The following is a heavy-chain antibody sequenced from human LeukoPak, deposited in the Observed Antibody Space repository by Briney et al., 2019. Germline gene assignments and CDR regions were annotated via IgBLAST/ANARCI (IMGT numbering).Heavy chain of an antibody. Sequence: PGGSLRLSCAASGFTFSSYGMHWVRQAPGEGLEWVAVISYDGNNKYYADSVKDRFTISRDNSKNTLYLQMNSLRAEDTAVYYCAKESHGYYFDYWGQGTLVTVSS. CDR1: GFTFSSYG. J-gene: IGHJ4*02. CDR2: ISYDGNNK. D-gene: IGHD3-10*01. V-gene: IGHV3-30*18. CDR3: AKESHGYYFDY.